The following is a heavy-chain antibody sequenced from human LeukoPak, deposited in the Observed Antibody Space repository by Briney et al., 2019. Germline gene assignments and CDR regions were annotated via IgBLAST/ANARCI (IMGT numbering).Heavy chain of an antibody. J-gene: IGHJ5*02. CDR2: ISSSSSYI. CDR3: ARGPRKSVVVPAALRFDP. V-gene: IGHV3-21*01. D-gene: IGHD2-2*01. CDR1: GFTFSSYS. Sequence: GGSLRLSCAASGFTFSSYSMNWVRQAPGKGLEWVSSISSSSSYIYYADSVKGRFTISRDNAKNPLYLQMNSLRAEDTAVYYCARGPRKSVVVPAALRFDPWGQGTLVTVSS.